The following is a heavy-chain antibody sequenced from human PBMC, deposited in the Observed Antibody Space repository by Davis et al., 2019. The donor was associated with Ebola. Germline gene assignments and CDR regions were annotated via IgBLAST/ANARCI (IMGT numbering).Heavy chain of an antibody. J-gene: IGHJ4*02. Sequence: SVKVSCKASGGTFSSYAISRVRQAPGQGLEWMGRIIPILGIANYAQKFQGRVTITADKSTSTAYMELSSLRSEDTAVYYCARSYYYDSSGYYLDYWGQGTLVTVSS. CDR3: ARSYYYDSSGYYLDY. V-gene: IGHV1-69*04. CDR1: GGTFSSYA. D-gene: IGHD3-22*01. CDR2: IIPILGIA.